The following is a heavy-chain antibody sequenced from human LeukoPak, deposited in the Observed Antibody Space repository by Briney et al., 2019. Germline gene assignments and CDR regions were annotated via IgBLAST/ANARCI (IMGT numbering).Heavy chain of an antibody. CDR1: VYTFTSYG. CDR2: ISAYNGNT. J-gene: IGHJ4*02. Sequence: ASVNVSCKASVYTFTSYGISWVRQAPGQGLEWMGLISAYNGNTNYAQKLQGRVTMTTDTSTSTAYMELRSLRSDDTAVYYCARWEVPYYDILTGYGAWDYWGQGTLVTVSS. V-gene: IGHV1-18*01. D-gene: IGHD3-9*01. CDR3: ARWEVPYYDILTGYGAWDY.